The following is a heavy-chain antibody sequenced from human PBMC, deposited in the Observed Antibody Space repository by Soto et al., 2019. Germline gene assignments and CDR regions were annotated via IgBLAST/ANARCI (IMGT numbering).Heavy chain of an antibody. D-gene: IGHD2-2*01. Sequence: QLQLQESGPGLVRTSETLSLTCTVSGGSMSSGNHYWGWVRQPPGKGLEWIGSIYYGGGTHYNPSLKSRVTISIDTPKNQFSLKLSSVTAADTAAFYCAIYSSSTMLDYWSQGTLVTVSS. CDR1: GGSMSSGNHY. CDR3: AIYSSSTMLDY. CDR2: IYYGGGT. J-gene: IGHJ4*02. V-gene: IGHV4-39*01.